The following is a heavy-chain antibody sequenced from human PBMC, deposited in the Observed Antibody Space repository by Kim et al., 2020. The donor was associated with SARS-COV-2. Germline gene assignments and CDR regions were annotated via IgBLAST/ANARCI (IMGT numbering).Heavy chain of an antibody. J-gene: IGHJ1*01. CDR1: GFTFSSYG. V-gene: IGHV3-33*01. CDR2: IWYDGSNK. Sequence: GGSLRLSCAASGFTFSSYGMHWVRQAPGKGLEWVAVIWYDGSNKYYADSVKGRFTISRDNSKNTLYLQMNSLRAEDTAVYYCARARIAAAAEYFQHWGQGTLVTVSS. D-gene: IGHD6-13*01. CDR3: ARARIAAAAEYFQH.